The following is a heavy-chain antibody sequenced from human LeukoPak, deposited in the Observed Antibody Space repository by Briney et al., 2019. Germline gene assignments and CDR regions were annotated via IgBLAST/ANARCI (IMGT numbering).Heavy chain of an antibody. J-gene: IGHJ6*02. V-gene: IGHV3-13*01. CDR3: ARHVDYYGMDV. CDR2: IGTAGDT. Sequence: GGSLRLSCAASGFTFSSYDMHWVRQSTGKGLEWVSAIGTAGDTYYSDSVKGRFTISRENARYPLYLQMNSLRAGDTAVYYCARHVDYYGMDVWGQGTTVTVSS. D-gene: IGHD5-12*01. CDR1: GFTFSSYD.